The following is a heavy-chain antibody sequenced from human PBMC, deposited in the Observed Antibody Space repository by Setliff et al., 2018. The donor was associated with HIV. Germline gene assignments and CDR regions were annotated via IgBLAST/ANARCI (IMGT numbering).Heavy chain of an antibody. CDR1: GYTFSRYA. Sequence: ASVKVSCKASGYTFSRYAMHWVRQAPGQRLEWMGWINAGNGHTKYSQKFQGRVTITRDTSASTAYMELSSLRSEDTALYYCTRGGISDYWGQGTLVTVSS. CDR2: INAGNGHT. J-gene: IGHJ4*02. V-gene: IGHV1-3*01. D-gene: IGHD3-3*02. CDR3: TRGGISDY.